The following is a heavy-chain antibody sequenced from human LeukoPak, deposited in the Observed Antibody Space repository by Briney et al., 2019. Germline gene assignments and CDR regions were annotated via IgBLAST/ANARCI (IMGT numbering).Heavy chain of an antibody. CDR2: FDPEDGET. Sequence: ASVKVSCKVSGHTLSEISMHWVRQAPGKGLEWMESFDPEDGETMYAENFQGRFTMTEDTSRDTAYMELSSLRSEDTAVYFCATDKGGPGTTFHDPFDNWGQGTMVTVSS. D-gene: IGHD1-7*01. J-gene: IGHJ3*02. CDR1: GHTLSEIS. CDR3: ATDKGGPGTTFHDPFDN. V-gene: IGHV1-24*01.